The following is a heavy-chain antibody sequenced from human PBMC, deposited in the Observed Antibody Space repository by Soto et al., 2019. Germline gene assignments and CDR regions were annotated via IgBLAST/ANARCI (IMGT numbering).Heavy chain of an antibody. V-gene: IGHV1-69*02. Sequence: QVQLVQSGAEVKKPGSSVKVSCKASGGTFSSYTISWVRQAPGQGLEWMGRIIPILGIANYAQKFQGRVTITADKSTSTVYMELSSLRSEDTAVYYCARGGGIAAAGTPPDYWGQGTLVTVSS. CDR1: GGTFSSYT. CDR2: IIPILGIA. CDR3: ARGGGIAAAGTPPDY. D-gene: IGHD6-13*01. J-gene: IGHJ4*02.